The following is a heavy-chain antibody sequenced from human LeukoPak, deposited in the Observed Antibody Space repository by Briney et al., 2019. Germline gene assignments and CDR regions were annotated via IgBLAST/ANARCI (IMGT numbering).Heavy chain of an antibody. CDR3: ARGGSYDYVWGSYRYTYYYYYMDV. CDR1: GGSTSNYY. V-gene: IGHV4-59*01. CDR2: IYYSGST. D-gene: IGHD3-16*02. Sequence: SETLSLTCTVSGGSTSNYYWSWIRQPPGKGLEWIGYIYYSGSTNYNPSLKSRVTISVDTSKNQFSLKLSSVTAADTAVYYCARGGSYDYVWGSYRYTYYYYYMDVWGKGTTVTISS. J-gene: IGHJ6*03.